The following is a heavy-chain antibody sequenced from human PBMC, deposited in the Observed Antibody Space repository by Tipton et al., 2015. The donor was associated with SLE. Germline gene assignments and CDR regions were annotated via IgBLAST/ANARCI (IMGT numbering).Heavy chain of an antibody. Sequence: TLSLTCAVSGYSISSGYYWGWIRQPPGKGLEWIGYIYYSGSISYNPSLKSRVTISVDTSKNQFSLKLSSVTAADTAVYYCARADFWSGYFDYWGQGTLVTVSS. D-gene: IGHD3-3*01. CDR1: GYSISSGYY. V-gene: IGHV4-61*01. CDR3: ARADFWSGYFDY. J-gene: IGHJ4*02. CDR2: IYYSGSI.